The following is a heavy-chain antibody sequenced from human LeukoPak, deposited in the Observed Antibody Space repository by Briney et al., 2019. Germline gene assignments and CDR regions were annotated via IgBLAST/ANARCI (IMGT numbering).Heavy chain of an antibody. J-gene: IGHJ5*02. CDR2: IIPIFGTA. CDR3: ARAEYQLLYNWFDP. V-gene: IGHV1-69*01. D-gene: IGHD2-2*01. Sequence: ASVKVSCKASGGTFSSYAISWVRQAPGQGLEWMGGIIPIFGTANYAQKFQGRATITADESTSTAYTELSSLRSEDTAVYYCARAEYQLLYNWFDPWGQGTLVTVSS. CDR1: GGTFSSYA.